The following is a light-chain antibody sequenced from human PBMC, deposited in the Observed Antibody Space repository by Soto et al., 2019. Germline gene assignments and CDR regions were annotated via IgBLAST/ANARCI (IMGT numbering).Light chain of an antibody. CDR2: GAS. J-gene: IGKJ4*01. V-gene: IGKV3-15*01. Sequence: EIVMTHSPATLSVSPGERATLSFSSSESTNNYLAWYQQKPGQAPRLLIDGASTRAAGIPPRFSGSGSGTEFTLTISSLQSEDFAVYYCQQYNKWPLTFGGGTKVDIK. CDR1: ESTNNY. CDR3: QQYNKWPLT.